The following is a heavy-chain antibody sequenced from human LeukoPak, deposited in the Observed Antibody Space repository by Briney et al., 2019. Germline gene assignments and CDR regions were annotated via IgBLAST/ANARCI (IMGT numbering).Heavy chain of an antibody. CDR2: ILVAGDT. Sequence: GGSLRLSRAASGFVFSNYDMHWLRQSTRKGLKWFAHILVAGDTQYADFVKGRFTTSRDNAKRSVFLQIDNLRDEDTAVYYCIRDRLGERTFEIWGQGTMVSVSS. CDR1: GFVFSNYD. CDR3: IRDRLGERTFEI. J-gene: IGHJ3*02. V-gene: IGHV3-13*01. D-gene: IGHD3-10*01.